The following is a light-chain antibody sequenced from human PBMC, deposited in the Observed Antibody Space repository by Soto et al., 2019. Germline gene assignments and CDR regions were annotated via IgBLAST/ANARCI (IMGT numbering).Light chain of an antibody. Sequence: EIVMTQSPATLSVSPGERATLSCRASQSVSNNLAWYQQKPGQAPRLLIYGASNRATGIPARFSGSGSGTEFTLTISSLQSEDFAVYYCQQYKNWPPITFGQGTRLEI. CDR2: GAS. CDR3: QQYKNWPPIT. J-gene: IGKJ5*01. V-gene: IGKV3-15*01. CDR1: QSVSNN.